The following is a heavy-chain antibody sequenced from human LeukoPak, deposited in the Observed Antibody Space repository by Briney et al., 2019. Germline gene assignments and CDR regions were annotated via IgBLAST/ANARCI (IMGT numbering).Heavy chain of an antibody. Sequence: GGSLRLSCAASGFIFSTYWMHWVRQVPGKGLVWVAHINSDGSKTFYADSVKGRFTISRDNAKNTLYLQMNSSRAEDTAVSYCARGGGDGDYVVYWGQGTLVTVSS. D-gene: IGHD3-16*01. CDR2: INSDGSKT. CDR1: GFIFSTYW. CDR3: ARGGGDGDYVVY. V-gene: IGHV3-74*01. J-gene: IGHJ4*02.